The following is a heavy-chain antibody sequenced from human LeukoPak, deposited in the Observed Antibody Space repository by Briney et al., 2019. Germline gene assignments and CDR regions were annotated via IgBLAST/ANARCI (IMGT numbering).Heavy chain of an antibody. D-gene: IGHD5-18*01. CDR2: INGSGGST. V-gene: IGHV3-23*01. Sequence: GGSLRLSCAASGFTFGSYAMSWVRQAQGKGLEGVSDINGSGGSTYYTDSVKGRFTISRDNSKNTLYLQMNSLRAEDTAVYYCARHLSGVTGYTYGRGIDYWGQGTLVTVSS. CDR1: GFTFGSYA. CDR3: ARHLSGVTGYTYGRGIDY. J-gene: IGHJ4*02.